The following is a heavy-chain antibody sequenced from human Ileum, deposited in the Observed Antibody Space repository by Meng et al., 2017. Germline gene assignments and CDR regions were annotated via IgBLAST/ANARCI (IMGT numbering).Heavy chain of an antibody. CDR2: IYHSGVT. Sequence: QVEPQESVPGMVKPSPTLSLTCPFFGGSISGGHYFWSWIRQHPEKGLEWIGYIYHSGVTYYSPSLKSRLTISVDTSKNQFSLKLSSVTAADTAIYYCARGVVTYYDSSTLTWFDPWGQGALVTVSS. CDR1: GGSISGGHYF. CDR3: ARGVVTYYDSSTLTWFDP. D-gene: IGHD3-22*01. J-gene: IGHJ5*02. V-gene: IGHV4-31*03.